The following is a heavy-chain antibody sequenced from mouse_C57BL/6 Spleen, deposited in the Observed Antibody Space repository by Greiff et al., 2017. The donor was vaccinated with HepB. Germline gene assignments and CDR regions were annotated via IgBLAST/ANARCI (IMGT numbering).Heavy chain of an antibody. CDR2: ISDGGSYT. V-gene: IGHV5-4*01. CDR1: GFTFSSYA. Sequence: EVKLMESGGGLVKPGGSLKLSCAASGFTFSSYAMSWVRQTPEKRLEWVATISDGGSYTYYPDNVKGRFTISRDNAKNNLYLQMSHLKSEDTAMYYCARDGVYYPFAYWGQGTLVTVSA. J-gene: IGHJ3*01. D-gene: IGHD2-1*01. CDR3: ARDGVYYPFAY.